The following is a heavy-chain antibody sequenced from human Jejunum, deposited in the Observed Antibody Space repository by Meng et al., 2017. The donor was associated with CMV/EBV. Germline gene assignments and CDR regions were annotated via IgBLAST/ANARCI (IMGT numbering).Heavy chain of an antibody. CDR2: ISDNGITI. V-gene: IGHV3-11*01. CDR3: ARHLRVGGDWMHY. Sequence: SGFTFSDYDMSWIRQAPGKGLEWISYISDNGITIYYVDSVKGRFTISRDNVKNSLYLQMNSLSPEDTAVYYCARHLRVGGDWMHYWGQGTLVTVSS. CDR1: GFTFSDYD. J-gene: IGHJ4*02. D-gene: IGHD2-21*01.